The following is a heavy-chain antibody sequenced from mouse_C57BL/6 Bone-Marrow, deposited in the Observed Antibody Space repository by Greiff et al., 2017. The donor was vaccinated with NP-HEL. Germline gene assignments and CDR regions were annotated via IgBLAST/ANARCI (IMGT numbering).Heavy chain of an antibody. V-gene: IGHV1-50*01. D-gene: IGHD2-5*01. CDR2: IDPSDSYT. J-gene: IGHJ3*01. Sequence: VQLQQPGAELVKPGASVKLSCKASGYTFTSYWMQWVKQRPGQGLEWIGAIDPSDSYTNYNQKFKGKATLTVDTSSSTAYMQLSSLTSEDSAVYYCARATYYSIPWFAYWGQGTLVTVSA. CDR3: ARATYYSIPWFAY. CDR1: GYTFTSYW.